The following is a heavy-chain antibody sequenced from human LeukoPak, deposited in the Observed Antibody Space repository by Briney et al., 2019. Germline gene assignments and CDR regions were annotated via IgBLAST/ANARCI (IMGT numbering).Heavy chain of an antibody. CDR2: ISGSSSHI. CDR1: GFTFSTYN. J-gene: IGHJ5*02. V-gene: IGHV3-21*01. CDR3: ARGREGIAARWWVEEPRWHLFDP. Sequence: GGSLRLSCAASGFTFSTYNMNWVRQVPGKGLEWVSSISGSSSHIYYADSVKGRFTISRDNAKNSLYLQMNSLRADDTAVYYCARGREGIAARWWVEEPRWHLFDPWGQGTPVTVSS. D-gene: IGHD6-6*01.